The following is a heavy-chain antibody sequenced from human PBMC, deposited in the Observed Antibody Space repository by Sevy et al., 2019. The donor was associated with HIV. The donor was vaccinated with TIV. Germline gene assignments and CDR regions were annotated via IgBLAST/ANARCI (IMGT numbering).Heavy chain of an antibody. J-gene: IGHJ4*02. D-gene: IGHD1-26*01. CDR3: AGENAWGRGYS. CDR1: VVSITSLY. Sequence: SETLSLTCTVSVVSITSLYWNWIRQPPGKGLEWIANIYYNGHINYNPSLKSRVTLSLDTSKNQFSLRLSSVTAADTAMYYCAGENAWGRGYSWGQGTLVTVSS. CDR2: IYYNGHI. V-gene: IGHV4-59*08.